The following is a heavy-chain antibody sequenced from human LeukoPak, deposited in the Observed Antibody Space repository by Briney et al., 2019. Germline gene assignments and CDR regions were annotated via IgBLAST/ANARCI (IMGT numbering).Heavy chain of an antibody. Sequence: ASVKVSCKASGYTFTSYYMHWVRQAPGQGLEWMGIINPSGGSTSYAQKFQGRVTMTRDMSTSTVYMELSSLRSEDTAVYYCGRAWGSSWYDGWFDPWGQGTLVTVSS. V-gene: IGHV1-46*01. CDR1: GYTFTSYY. J-gene: IGHJ5*02. D-gene: IGHD6-13*01. CDR2: INPSGGST. CDR3: GRAWGSSWYDGWFDP.